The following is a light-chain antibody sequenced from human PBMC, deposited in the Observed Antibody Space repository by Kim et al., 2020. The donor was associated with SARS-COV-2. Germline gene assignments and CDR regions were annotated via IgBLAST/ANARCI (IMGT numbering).Light chain of an antibody. CDR1: SANIGRNY. CDR2: RNN. V-gene: IGLV1-47*01. Sequence: RVTISCSGSSANIGRNYVYWYQQPPGTAPKLLIYRNNQRPSGVPDRFSGSKSGTSASLAISGLRSEDEADYYCAAWDDSLSGLYVFGTGTKVTVL. CDR3: AAWDDSLSGLYV. J-gene: IGLJ1*01.